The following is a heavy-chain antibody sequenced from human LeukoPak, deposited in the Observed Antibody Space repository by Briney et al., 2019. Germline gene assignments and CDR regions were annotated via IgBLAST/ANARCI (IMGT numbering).Heavy chain of an antibody. Sequence: GGSLRLSCAASGFTFSGYWMSWVRQAPGKGLEWVANIKQDGSNKYYADSVKGRFTISRDNSKNTLYLQMNSLRAEDTAVYYCAREPDSGSYFRDFDYWGQGTLVTVSS. D-gene: IGHD1-26*01. CDR2: IKQDGSNK. V-gene: IGHV3-7*01. CDR3: AREPDSGSYFRDFDY. CDR1: GFTFSGYW. J-gene: IGHJ4*02.